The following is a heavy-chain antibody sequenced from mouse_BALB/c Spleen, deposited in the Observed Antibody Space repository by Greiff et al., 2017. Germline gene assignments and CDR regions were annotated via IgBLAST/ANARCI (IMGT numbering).Heavy chain of an antibody. D-gene: IGHD2-14*01. CDR2: INPYNDGT. CDR3: ARGGYPSFYAMDY. J-gene: IGHJ4*01. CDR1: GYTFTSYV. V-gene: IGHV1-14*01. Sequence: EVQLQQSGPELVKPGASVKMSCKASGYTFTSYVMHWVKQKPGQGLEWIGYINPYNDGTKYNEKFKGKATLTSDKSSSTAYMERSSLTSEDSAVYYCARGGYPSFYAMDYWGQGTSVTVSS.